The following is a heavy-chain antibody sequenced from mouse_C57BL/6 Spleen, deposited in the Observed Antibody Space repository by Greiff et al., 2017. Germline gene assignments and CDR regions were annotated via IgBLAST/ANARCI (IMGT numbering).Heavy chain of an antibody. J-gene: IGHJ4*01. CDR1: GFSLTSYG. CDR3: ARYYDGVYYAMDY. V-gene: IGHV2-2*01. CDR2: IWSGGST. Sequence: VKLQESGPGLVQPSQSLSITCTVSGFSLTSYGVHWVRQSPGKGLEWLGVIWSGGSTDYNAAFISRLSISKDNSKSQVFFKMNSLQADDTAIYYCARYYDGVYYAMDYWGQGTSVTVSS. D-gene: IGHD1-1*01.